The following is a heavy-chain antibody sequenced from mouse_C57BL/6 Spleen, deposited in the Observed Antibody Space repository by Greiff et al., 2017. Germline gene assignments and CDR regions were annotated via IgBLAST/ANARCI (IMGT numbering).Heavy chain of an antibody. CDR3: ARAYGNYVFAY. J-gene: IGHJ3*01. CDR2: ISSGSSTI. Sequence: EVKLMESGGGLVKPGGSLKLSCAASGFTFSDYGMHWVRQAPEKGLEWVAYISSGSSTIYYAYTVKGRFTISRDNAKNTLFLQMTSLRSEDTAMYYCARAYGNYVFAYWGQGTLVTVSA. CDR1: GFTFSDYG. V-gene: IGHV5-17*01. D-gene: IGHD2-1*01.